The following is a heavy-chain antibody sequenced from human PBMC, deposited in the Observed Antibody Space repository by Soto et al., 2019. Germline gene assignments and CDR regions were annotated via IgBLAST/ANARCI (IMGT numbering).Heavy chain of an antibody. J-gene: IGHJ6*03. V-gene: IGHV3-9*01. D-gene: IGHD6-6*01. CDR1: GFTFDDYA. CDR2: ISWNSGNI. Sequence: EVQLVESGGGLVQPGRSLRLSCAASGFTFDDYAMHWVQQVPGKGLEWVSGISWNSGNIGYADSVKGRFTISRDNAKNSLYLQMNSLRVEDTALYYCAKDTYSSSPYYMDVWGKGTPVTGSS. CDR3: AKDTYSSSPYYMDV.